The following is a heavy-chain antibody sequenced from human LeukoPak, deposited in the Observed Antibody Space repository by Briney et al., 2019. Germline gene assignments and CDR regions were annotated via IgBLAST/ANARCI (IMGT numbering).Heavy chain of an antibody. CDR2: IKEDGSEK. V-gene: IGHV3-7*01. CDR3: ARDSSGYQ. CDR1: GFTFSTYW. D-gene: IGHD3-22*01. J-gene: IGHJ4*02. Sequence: GVLRLSCAASGFTFSTYWMSWVRQAPGKGLEWVANIKEDGSEKYYGDSVKGRFTISRDNAKNSLYLHMNSLRAEDTAVYYCARDSSGYQWGQETLVTVSS.